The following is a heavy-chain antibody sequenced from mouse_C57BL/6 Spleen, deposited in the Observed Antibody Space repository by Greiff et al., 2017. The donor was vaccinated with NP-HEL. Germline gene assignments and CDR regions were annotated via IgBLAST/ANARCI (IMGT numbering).Heavy chain of an antibody. D-gene: IGHD1-2*01. J-gene: IGHJ4*01. V-gene: IGHV1-82*01. CDR2: IYPGDGDT. CDR3: AKGALTGEIFYAMDY. Sequence: QVQLQQSGPELVKPGASVKISCKASGYAFSSSWMNWVKQRPGKGLEWIGRIYPGDGDTNYNGKFKGKATLTADKSSSPAYMQLSSLTSEDSAVYFCAKGALTGEIFYAMDYWGQGTSVTVSS. CDR1: GYAFSSSW.